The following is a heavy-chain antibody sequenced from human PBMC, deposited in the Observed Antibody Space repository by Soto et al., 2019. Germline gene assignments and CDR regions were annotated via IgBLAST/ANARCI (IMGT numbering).Heavy chain of an antibody. CDR3: ARGTIFGVVYV. D-gene: IGHD3-3*01. V-gene: IGHV4-61*01. J-gene: IGHJ6*02. Sequence: SETLSLTCTVSGCSVSSGSYYWSWIRQPPGKGLEWIGYIYYSGSTNYNPSLKSRVTISVDTSKNQFSLKLSSVTAADTAVYYCARGTIFGVVYVWGQGTTVTVSS. CDR1: GCSVSSGSYY. CDR2: IYYSGST.